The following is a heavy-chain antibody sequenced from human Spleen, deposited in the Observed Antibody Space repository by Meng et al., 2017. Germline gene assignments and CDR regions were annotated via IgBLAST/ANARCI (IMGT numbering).Heavy chain of an antibody. CDR1: GGSFRGYY. CDR2: INHSGST. D-gene: IGHD2-15*01. CDR3: ARGTLRTGYCSGGSCRTTIPKYYYYYGMDV. J-gene: IGHJ6*02. Sequence: SETLSPTCAAHGGSFRGYYWSWIRQPPGKGLEWIGEINHSGSTNYNPSLKSRVTISVDTSKNQFSLKLSSVTAADTAVYYCARGTLRTGYCSGGSCRTTIPKYYYYYGMDVWGQGITVTVSS. V-gene: IGHV4-34*01.